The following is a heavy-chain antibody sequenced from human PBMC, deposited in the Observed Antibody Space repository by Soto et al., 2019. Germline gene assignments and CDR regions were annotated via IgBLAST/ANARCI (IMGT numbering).Heavy chain of an antibody. D-gene: IGHD3-22*01. CDR3: ARYDSSGYYWPYYYYGMDV. J-gene: IGHJ6*02. V-gene: IGHV3-21*01. Sequence: EVQLVESGGGMVKPGGSPRLSCAASGFTFSTYSMNWVRQAPGKGLEWVSSISSSSSYIYYADSVKGRFTISRDNAKNSLYLQMISLRAEDTAVYYCARYDSSGYYWPYYYYGMDVWGQGTTVTVSS. CDR1: GFTFSTYS. CDR2: ISSSSSYI.